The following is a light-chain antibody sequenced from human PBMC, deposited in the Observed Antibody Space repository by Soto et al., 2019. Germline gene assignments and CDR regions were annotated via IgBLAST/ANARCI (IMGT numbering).Light chain of an antibody. V-gene: IGKV3-20*01. CDR3: HQYDSWT. CDR2: GAS. CDR1: QSFNSIY. Sequence: EFVLTQSPSTLSLSPGERATLSCRASQSFNSIYLAWYQQKPGQAPRLLIYGASSRATGIPDRFSGSGSGTDFTLTISRLEPEDFAVYYCHQYDSWTFGQGTKVDIK. J-gene: IGKJ1*01.